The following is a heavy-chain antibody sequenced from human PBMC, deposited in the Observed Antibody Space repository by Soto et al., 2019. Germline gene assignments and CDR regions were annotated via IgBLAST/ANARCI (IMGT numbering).Heavy chain of an antibody. V-gene: IGHV3-53*01. Sequence: EVHLVESGGGVIQPGGSLRLSCAASGLYVGSSYMSWVRQAPGKGLEWISYISGGGETYYSNSVKGRFTISKDNSKNTLFLQMHSVRAEDTAVYYCARDGDGGWGNWGRGVQVTVTS. D-gene: IGHD7-27*01. CDR1: GLYVGSSY. J-gene: IGHJ4*02. CDR3: ARDGDGGWGN. CDR2: ISGGGET.